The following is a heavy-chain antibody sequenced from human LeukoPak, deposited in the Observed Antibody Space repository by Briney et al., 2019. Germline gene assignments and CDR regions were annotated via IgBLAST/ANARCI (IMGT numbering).Heavy chain of an antibody. Sequence: GGSLRLSCAASGSTFSSYSMNWVRQAPGKGLEWVSSISSSSSYIYYADSVKGRFTISRDNAKNSLYLQMNSLRAEDTAVYYCARGGDGYNFPNSGQGTLVTVSS. CDR1: GSTFSSYS. J-gene: IGHJ4*02. CDR2: ISSSSSYI. CDR3: ARGGDGYNFPN. V-gene: IGHV3-21*01. D-gene: IGHD5-24*01.